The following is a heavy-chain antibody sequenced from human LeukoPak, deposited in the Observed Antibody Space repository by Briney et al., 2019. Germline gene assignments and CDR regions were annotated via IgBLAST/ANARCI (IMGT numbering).Heavy chain of an antibody. D-gene: IGHD2-21*02. CDR1: GFTFSDYY. V-gene: IGHV3-11*01. Sequence: PGGSLRLSCAASGFTFSDYYMTWIRQAPGKGLEGVSYISSSGSTIFYADSVKGRFTVSRDNTKKSLYLQMNSLRADDTAVYYCAKSHHVTAIDYWGQGTLVTVSS. CDR2: ISSSGSTI. CDR3: AKSHHVTAIDY. J-gene: IGHJ4*02.